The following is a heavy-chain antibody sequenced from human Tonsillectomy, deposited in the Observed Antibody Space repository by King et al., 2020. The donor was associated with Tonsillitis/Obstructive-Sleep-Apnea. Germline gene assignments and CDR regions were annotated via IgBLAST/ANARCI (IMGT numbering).Heavy chain of an antibody. J-gene: IGHJ3*02. Sequence: VQLVESGGGVVQPGRSLRLSCAASGFTFSSYAMHWVRQAPGKGLEGVAVISYDGSNKYYADSVKGRFTISRDNSKNTLYLQMNSLRAEDTAVYYCAREGMAEGAFDIWGQGTMVTVSS. CDR3: AREGMAEGAFDI. D-gene: IGHD5-24*01. CDR2: ISYDGSNK. V-gene: IGHV3-30*04. CDR1: GFTFSSYA.